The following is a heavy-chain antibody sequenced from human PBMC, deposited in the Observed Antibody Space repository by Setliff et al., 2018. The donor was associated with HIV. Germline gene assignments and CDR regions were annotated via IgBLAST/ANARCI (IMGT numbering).Heavy chain of an antibody. J-gene: IGHJ6*04. Sequence: SETLSLTCTVSGPSINIHYWSWIRQSPGKAFEWIGYIYSTGSTNYNPSLQSRVTISMVASRNQFSLKVTSVTAADTAVYYCVRDNSYYYGSGGHHFYGVDVWGKGATVTVSS. D-gene: IGHD3-10*01. CDR3: VRDNSYYYGSGGHHFYGVDV. CDR1: GPSINIHY. V-gene: IGHV4-4*08. CDR2: IYSTGST.